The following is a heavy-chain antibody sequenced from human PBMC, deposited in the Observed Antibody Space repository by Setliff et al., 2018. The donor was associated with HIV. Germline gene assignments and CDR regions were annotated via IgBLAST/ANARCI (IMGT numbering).Heavy chain of an antibody. J-gene: IGHJ4*02. CDR1: GYSFTSYW. D-gene: IGHD3-10*01. Sequence: GESLKISCKTSGYSFTSYWIGWVRQMPGKGLEWMGIIYPGDSDTKYSPSFQGQVTISADKSISTVYLQWSSLKASDTAMYYCARCLMVRGVMMGFDYWGQGTLVTVSA. CDR3: ARCLMVRGVMMGFDY. CDR2: IYPGDSDT. V-gene: IGHV5-51*01.